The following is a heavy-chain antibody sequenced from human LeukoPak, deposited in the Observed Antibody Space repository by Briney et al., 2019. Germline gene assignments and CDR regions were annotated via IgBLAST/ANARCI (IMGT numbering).Heavy chain of an antibody. V-gene: IGHV3-23*01. J-gene: IGHJ6*03. CDR1: GFTFSSYA. Sequence: GGSLRLSCAASGFTFSSYAMSWVHQAPGKGLEWVSAISGSGGSTYYADSVKGRFTISRDNSKNTLYLQMNSLRAEDTAVYYCAKGRYYYYYMDVWGKGTTVTVSS. CDR3: AKGRYYYYYMDV. CDR2: ISGSGGST.